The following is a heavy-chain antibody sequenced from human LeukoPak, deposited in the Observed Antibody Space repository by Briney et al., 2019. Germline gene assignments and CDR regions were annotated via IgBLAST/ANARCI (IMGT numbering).Heavy chain of an antibody. CDR2: IYSGLTT. V-gene: IGHV3-53*01. J-gene: IGHJ4*02. CDR1: GFTVRSSY. Sequence: GGSLRLSCAASGFTVRSSYMNWVRQAPGKGLEWVSIIYSGLTTHYADSVKGRFTISRDNSKNTLYLQMNSLRAEDTAVYYCVRESGAYWGQGTLVTVSS. CDR3: VRESGAY.